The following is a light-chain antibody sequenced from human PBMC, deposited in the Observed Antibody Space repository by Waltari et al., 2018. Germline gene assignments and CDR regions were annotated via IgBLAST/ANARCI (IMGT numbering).Light chain of an antibody. CDR3: QQRRNWPLT. CDR2: DAS. V-gene: IGKV3-11*01. J-gene: IGKJ4*01. CDR1: QSVGTY. Sequence: DIVFTHSPDILSFSPRERATLSCRASQSVGTYLSWDQQRPGQSPRLLISDASYRATGSPARFSGSGSETDFTLTISSLQPEDFAVYYCQQRRNWPLTFGGGTRVQI.